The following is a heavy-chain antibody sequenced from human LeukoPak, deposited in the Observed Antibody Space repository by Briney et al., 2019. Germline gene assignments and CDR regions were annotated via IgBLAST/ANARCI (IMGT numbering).Heavy chain of an antibody. D-gene: IGHD5-24*01. CDR1: GGSISSYY. CDR2: MYYSGST. V-gene: IGHV4-59*08. CDR3: ARRMATITSFYAFDI. Sequence: SETLSLTCTVSGGSISSYYWTWIRQPPGKGLEWIGYMYYSGSTNYNPSLKSRVTISVDTSKNQFSLKLSSVTAADTAVYFCARRMATITSFYAFDIWGQGTMVTVSS. J-gene: IGHJ3*02.